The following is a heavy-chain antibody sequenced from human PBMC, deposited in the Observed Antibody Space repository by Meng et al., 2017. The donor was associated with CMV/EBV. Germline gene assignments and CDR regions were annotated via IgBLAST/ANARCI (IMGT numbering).Heavy chain of an antibody. Sequence: LKISCAASGFIFDDYAMHWVRQAPGKGLEWVSGISWNSGSICYADSVKGRFTISRDNAKNSLYLQMNSLRAEDTALYYCAKDPALRGSSSPPAFDYWGQGTLVTVSS. D-gene: IGHD6-6*01. V-gene: IGHV3-9*01. CDR2: ISWNSGSI. CDR3: AKDPALRGSSSPPAFDY. J-gene: IGHJ4*02. CDR1: GFIFDDYA.